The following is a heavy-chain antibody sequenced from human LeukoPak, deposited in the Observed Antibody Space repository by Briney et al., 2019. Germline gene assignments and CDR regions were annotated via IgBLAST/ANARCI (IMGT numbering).Heavy chain of an antibody. J-gene: IGHJ4*02. D-gene: IGHD7-27*01. CDR1: GFTFSSYA. Sequence: PGVSLRLSCAASGFTFSSYAMSWVRQAPGKGLEWVSTISGSGDSTYSTDSVKGRFTISRDNSKNTLYLQMNSLRAEDTAVYYCAKKVPANWGSYFDYWGQGTLVTVSS. V-gene: IGHV3-23*01. CDR3: AKKVPANWGSYFDY. CDR2: ISGSGDST.